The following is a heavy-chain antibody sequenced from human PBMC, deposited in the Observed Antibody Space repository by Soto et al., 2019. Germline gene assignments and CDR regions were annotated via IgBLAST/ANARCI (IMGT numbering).Heavy chain of an antibody. V-gene: IGHV3-33*01. J-gene: IGHJ3*02. CDR1: GFTFSSYG. Sequence: QVQLVESGGGVVQPGRSLRLSCAASGFTFSSYGMHWVRQAPGKGLEWMAVIWYDGSNKYYADSVKGRFTISRDNSKNTLYLQMNSLRAEDTAVYYCATLPEGNAFDIWGQGTMVTVSS. CDR2: IWYDGSNK. CDR3: ATLPEGNAFDI.